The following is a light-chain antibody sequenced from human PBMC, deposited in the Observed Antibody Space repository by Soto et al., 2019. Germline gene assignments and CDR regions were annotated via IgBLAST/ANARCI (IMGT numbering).Light chain of an antibody. CDR3: QQYYDPSPT. V-gene: IGKV4-1*01. CDR2: WAS. Sequence: DIVMTQSPDSLAVSLGERVTINCKSSQSVLYSPNNENYLAWYQQKPGQPPRLLVYWASARESGVPDRFSGRESPTDFTPTLSSLQAEDVPVYYCQQYYDPSPTFGQGTNVDTK. J-gene: IGKJ1*01. CDR1: QSVLYSPNNENY.